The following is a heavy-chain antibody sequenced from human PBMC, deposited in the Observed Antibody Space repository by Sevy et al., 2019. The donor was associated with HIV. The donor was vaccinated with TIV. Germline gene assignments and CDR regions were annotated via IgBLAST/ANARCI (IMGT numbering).Heavy chain of an antibody. J-gene: IGHJ5*02. CDR2: IYYTGST. CDR3: ARMSGSLVWFDP. V-gene: IGHV4-59*01. Sequence: SETLSLTCTVSGGSISSYYWSWIRQPPGKGLEWIGYIYYTGSTYYNPSLKSRVTISVDTSKNQFSLKLSSVTAADTAVYYCARMSGSLVWFDPWGQGTLVTVSS. CDR1: GGSISSYY. D-gene: IGHD1-26*01.